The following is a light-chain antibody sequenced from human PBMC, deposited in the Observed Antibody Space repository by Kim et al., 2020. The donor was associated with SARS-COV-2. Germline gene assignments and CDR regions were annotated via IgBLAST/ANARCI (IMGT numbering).Light chain of an antibody. J-gene: IGKJ2*01. V-gene: IGKV1-17*03. Sequence: SASVGYRPTITGRASQEISNFLAWFQQKPGKVPKRLIYAASSLQSGVPSRFRGSGSGTEYSLTISSLQPEDFATYYFLQHKSYPYTLGQGTKLQIK. CDR2: AAS. CDR1: QEISNF. CDR3: LQHKSYPYT.